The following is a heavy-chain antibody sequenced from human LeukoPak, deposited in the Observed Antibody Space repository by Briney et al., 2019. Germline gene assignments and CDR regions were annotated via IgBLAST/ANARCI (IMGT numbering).Heavy chain of an antibody. J-gene: IGHJ4*02. CDR3: AREGGQWLVSDY. CDR2: ISYDGSNK. D-gene: IGHD6-19*01. Sequence: PGRSLRLSCAASGFTFSSSTMHWVRQAPGKGLEWVAVISYDGSNKYYADSVKGRFTISRDSSKNTLYLQMNSLRVEDTAVYYRAREGGQWLVSDYWGQGTLVTVS. V-gene: IGHV3-30*04. CDR1: GFTFSSST.